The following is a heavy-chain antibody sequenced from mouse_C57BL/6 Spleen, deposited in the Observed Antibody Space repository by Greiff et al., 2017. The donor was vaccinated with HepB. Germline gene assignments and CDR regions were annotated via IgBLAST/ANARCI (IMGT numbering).Heavy chain of an antibody. V-gene: IGHV2-2*01. CDR1: GFSLTSYG. Sequence: QVQLKESGPGLVQPSQSLSITCTVSGFSLTSYGVHWVRQSPGKGLEWLGVIWSGGSTDYNAAFISRLSISKDNSKSQVFFKMNSLQADDTAIYYCARNLGYDYPSWFAYWGQGTLVTVSA. CDR3: ARNLGYDYPSWFAY. CDR2: IWSGGST. D-gene: IGHD2-4*01. J-gene: IGHJ3*01.